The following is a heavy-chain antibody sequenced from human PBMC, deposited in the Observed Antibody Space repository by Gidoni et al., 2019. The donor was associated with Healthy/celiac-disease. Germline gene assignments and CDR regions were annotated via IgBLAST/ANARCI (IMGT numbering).Heavy chain of an antibody. CDR3: ARGATIYGDYFDY. Sequence: QVQLVESGGGVVQPGRSLRLSCAASGLTFSSYGMHWVRQAPGKGLEWVAVIWYDGSNKYYADSVKGRFTISRDNSKNTLYLQMNSLRAEDTAVYYCARGATIYGDYFDYWGQGTLVTVSS. CDR2: IWYDGSNK. CDR1: GLTFSSYG. J-gene: IGHJ4*02. V-gene: IGHV3-33*01. D-gene: IGHD4-17*01.